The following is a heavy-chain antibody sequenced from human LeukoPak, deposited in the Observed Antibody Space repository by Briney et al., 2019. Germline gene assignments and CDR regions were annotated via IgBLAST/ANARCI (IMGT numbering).Heavy chain of an antibody. D-gene: IGHD5-24*01. CDR2: INPSGGST. Sequence: VASVKVSCEASGYTFTSYYMHWVRQAPGQGLEWMGIINPSGGSTSYAQKFQGRVTMTRDMSTSTVYMELSSLRSEDTAVYYCAREEKAGDGYNGVWGAFDIWGQGTMVTVSS. V-gene: IGHV1-46*01. CDR3: AREEKAGDGYNGVWGAFDI. CDR1: GYTFTSYY. J-gene: IGHJ3*02.